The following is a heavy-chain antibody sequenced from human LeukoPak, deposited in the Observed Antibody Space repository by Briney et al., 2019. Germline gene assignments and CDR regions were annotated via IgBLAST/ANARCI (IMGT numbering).Heavy chain of an antibody. J-gene: IGHJ3*02. Sequence: GGSLRLSCAASGFTFNSFGMSWVRQAPGKGLEWVSSISSGSRYIYYADSVKGRFTISRDNSKNTLYLQMNSLRAEDTAVYYCAKGKSSWPDAFDIWGQGTMVTVSS. V-gene: IGHV3-21*04. CDR1: GFTFNSFG. CDR3: AKGKSSWPDAFDI. CDR2: ISSGSRYI. D-gene: IGHD2-15*01.